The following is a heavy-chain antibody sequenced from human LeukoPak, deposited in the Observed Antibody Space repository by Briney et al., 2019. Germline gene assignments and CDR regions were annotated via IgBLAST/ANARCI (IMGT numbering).Heavy chain of an antibody. CDR1: GFTFRSHW. D-gene: IGHD5-18*01. CDR2: INNDESSI. V-gene: IGHV3-74*01. CDR3: ARDSAYTYGSLPDYYYYYMDV. J-gene: IGHJ6*03. Sequence: PGGSLRLSCAASGFTFRSHWMHWVRQVPGKGLVWVSRINNDESSISYADSVKGRFTISRDNAKDTLYLQMNSLRAEDTAVYYCARDSAYTYGSLPDYYYYYMDVWGKGTTVTVSS.